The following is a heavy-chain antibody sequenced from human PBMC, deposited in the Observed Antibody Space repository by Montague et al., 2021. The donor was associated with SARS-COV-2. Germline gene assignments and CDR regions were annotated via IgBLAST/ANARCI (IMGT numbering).Heavy chain of an antibody. CDR1: GASISSGGYY. V-gene: IGHV4-31*03. CDR2: IFHSGTT. Sequence: SLSLTCTVSGASISSGGYYWSWIRQHPGKGLEWIGYIFHSGTTYYSPSLESRVTMSVDTSESQFSLKLASVTAAGTAVYCCACFMIQAVPDYWGQGTLVTVSS. D-gene: IGHD3-16*01. J-gene: IGHJ4*02. CDR3: ACFMIQAVPDY.